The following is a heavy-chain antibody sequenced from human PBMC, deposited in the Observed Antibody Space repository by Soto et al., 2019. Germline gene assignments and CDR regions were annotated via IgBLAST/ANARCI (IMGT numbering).Heavy chain of an antibody. CDR2: ISSSSSYI. D-gene: IGHD6-13*01. Sequence: GGSLRLSCAASGFTFSSYSMNWVRQAPGKGLEWVSSISSSSSYIYYADSVKGRFTISRDNAKNSLYLQMNSLRAEDTAVYYCARATPTRSYSSSWYLPYYFDYWGQGTLVTVSS. CDR1: GFTFSSYS. V-gene: IGHV3-21*01. J-gene: IGHJ4*02. CDR3: ARATPTRSYSSSWYLPYYFDY.